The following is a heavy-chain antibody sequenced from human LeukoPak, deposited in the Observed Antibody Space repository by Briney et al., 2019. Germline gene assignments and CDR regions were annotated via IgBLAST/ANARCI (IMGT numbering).Heavy chain of an antibody. J-gene: IGHJ4*02. CDR1: GFTFSTYW. D-gene: IGHD4-17*01. CDR3: VKDLSTYGDYGGLIFDY. Sequence: PGGSLRLSCAASGFTFSTYWMNWVRQAPGKGLVWVAHINSDGSVTSNADSVKGRLTISRDNAKNTLYLQMNSLRAEDTAVYYCVKDLSTYGDYGGLIFDYWGQGTLVTVSS. CDR2: INSDGSVT. V-gene: IGHV3-74*01.